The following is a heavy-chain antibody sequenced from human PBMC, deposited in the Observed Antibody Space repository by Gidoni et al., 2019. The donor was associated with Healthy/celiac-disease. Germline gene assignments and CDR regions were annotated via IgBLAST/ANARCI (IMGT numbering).Heavy chain of an antibody. CDR2: IYPGDSDT. CDR1: GYSFTSYW. D-gene: IGHD1-1*01. CDR3: ARLRGMRTIPGSRMDV. V-gene: IGHV5-51*03. Sequence: EVQLVQSGAEVKKPGDSLTISCKGSGYSFTSYWIGWVRQMPGKGLEWMGIIYPGDSDTRYSPSFQGQVTISADKSISTAYLQWSSLKASDTAMYYCARLRGMRTIPGSRMDVWGQGTTVTVSS. J-gene: IGHJ6*02.